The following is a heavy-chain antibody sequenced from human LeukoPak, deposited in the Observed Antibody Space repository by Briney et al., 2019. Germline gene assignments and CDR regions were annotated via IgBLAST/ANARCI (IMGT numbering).Heavy chain of an antibody. V-gene: IGHV3-48*04. CDR3: ARERAFDI. J-gene: IGHJ3*02. CDR2: ISDNSDTK. Sequence: GGSLRLSCAASGFTFSSYSMNWVRQAPGKGLEWVSYISDNSDTKYYADSVRGRFTISRDNAKNSLYLQMNSLRAEDTAVYYCARERAFDIWGQGTMVTVSS. CDR1: GFTFSSYS.